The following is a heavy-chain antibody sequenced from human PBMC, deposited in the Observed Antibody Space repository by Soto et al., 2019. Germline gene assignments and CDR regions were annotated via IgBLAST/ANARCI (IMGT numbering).Heavy chain of an antibody. Sequence: SVKVSCKASGFTFTSSAVQWVRQARGQRLEWIGWIVVGSGNTNYAQKFQERVTITRDMSTSTAYMELSSLRSEDTAVYYCARDREQQGGYYFDYWGQGTLVTVSS. J-gene: IGHJ4*02. D-gene: IGHD6-13*01. CDR1: GFTFTSSA. V-gene: IGHV1-58*01. CDR2: IVVGSGNT. CDR3: ARDREQQGGYYFDY.